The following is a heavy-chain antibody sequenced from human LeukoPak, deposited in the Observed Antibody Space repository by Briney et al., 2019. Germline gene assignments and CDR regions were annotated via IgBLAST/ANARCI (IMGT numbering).Heavy chain of an antibody. CDR2: IDPSGGST. CDR1: GYTFTSYY. Sequence: ASVKVSCKASGYTFTSYYMHWVRQAPGQGLEWMGIIDPSGGSTSYAQKFQGRVTMTRDTSTSTVYMELSSLRSEDTAVYYCARSPMVRGGMDVWGQGTTVTVSS. CDR3: ARSPMVRGGMDV. J-gene: IGHJ6*02. V-gene: IGHV1-46*01. D-gene: IGHD3-10*01.